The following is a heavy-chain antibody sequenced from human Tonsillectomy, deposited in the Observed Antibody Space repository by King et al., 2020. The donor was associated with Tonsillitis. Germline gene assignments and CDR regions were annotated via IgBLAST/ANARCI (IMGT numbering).Heavy chain of an antibody. V-gene: IGHV3-23*04. CDR3: AKDNRMVRGVNPYYFDY. CDR1: GFTFSSYA. CDR2: ISGSGGST. Sequence: VQLVESGGGLVQPGGSLRLSCAASGFTFSSYAMSWVRQAPGKGLEWVSAISGSGGSTYYADSVKGRFTISRDNSKNTLYLQMNSLRAEDTAVNYCAKDNRMVRGVNPYYFDYWGQGTLVTVSS. D-gene: IGHD3-10*01. J-gene: IGHJ4*02.